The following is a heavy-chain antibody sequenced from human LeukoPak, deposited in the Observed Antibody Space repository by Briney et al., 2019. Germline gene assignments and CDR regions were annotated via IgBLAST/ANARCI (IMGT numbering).Heavy chain of an antibody. J-gene: IGHJ4*02. CDR2: ISGSLTYS. CDR1: GFTFSDYY. D-gene: IGHD5/OR15-5a*01. Sequence: PGGSLRLSCAASGFTFSDYYMTWLRQAPGKGLEWVSSISGSLTYSDYTDSVKGRFTISRDNAKSALYLHMDSLRAGDTAVYYCARLSTSAVTRNFFDYWGQGTLVTVSS. V-gene: IGHV3-11*03. CDR3: ARLSTSAVTRNFFDY.